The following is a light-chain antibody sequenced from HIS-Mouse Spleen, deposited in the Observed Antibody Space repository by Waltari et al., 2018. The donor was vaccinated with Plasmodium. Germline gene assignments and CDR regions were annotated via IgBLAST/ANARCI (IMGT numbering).Light chain of an antibody. CDR2: EDS. J-gene: IGLJ3*02. CDR1: ALPKKY. CDR3: YSTDSSGNHRV. V-gene: IGLV3-10*01. Sequence: SYELTQPPSVSVSPGQTARITCSGDALPKKYAYWYQLKSGQAPVLGIYEDSKRPSGVPERVSGSSSGTMATLSISGAQVEDEANYYCYSTDSSGNHRVFGGGTKLTVL.